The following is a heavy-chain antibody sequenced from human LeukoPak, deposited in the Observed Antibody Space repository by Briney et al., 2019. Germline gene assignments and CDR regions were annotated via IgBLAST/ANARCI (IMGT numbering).Heavy chain of an antibody. J-gene: IGHJ4*02. CDR2: FTAGGNST. CDR1: GFTFRDYA. V-gene: IGHV3-23*01. Sequence: GGSLRLSCAASGFTFRDYAMTWVRQAPGKGPEWVSTFTAGGNSTYYADSVKGRFIITRDNSKNTLYLQMNSLRAEDTAVYYCAKVLSKIYIYGPFDYWGQGSLVTVSS. D-gene: IGHD5-18*01. CDR3: AKVLSKIYIYGPFDY.